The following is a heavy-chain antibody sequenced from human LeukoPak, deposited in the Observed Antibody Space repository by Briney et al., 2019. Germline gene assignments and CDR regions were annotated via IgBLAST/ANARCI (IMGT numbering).Heavy chain of an antibody. CDR1: GYTFTSYY. J-gene: IGHJ4*02. V-gene: IGHV1-46*01. CDR2: INPSGGST. Sequence: GASVKVSCKASGYTFTSYYMHWVRQAPGQGLEWMGIINPSGGSTSYAQKFQGRVTMTRNTSISTAYMELSSLRSEDTAVYYCASGMYFDWLSLWGQGTLVTVSS. CDR3: ASGMYFDWLSL. D-gene: IGHD3-9*01.